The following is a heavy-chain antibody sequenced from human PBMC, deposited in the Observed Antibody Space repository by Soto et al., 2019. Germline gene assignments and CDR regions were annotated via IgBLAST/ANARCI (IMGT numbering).Heavy chain of an antibody. V-gene: IGHV3-11*06. Sequence: QVQLVESGGGLVKPGGSLRLSCAASGFTFSDYYMSWIRQAPGKGLEWVSYISSSSSYTNYADSVKGRFTISRDNAQNSLYLQMNSLRAEDTAVYYCARGGQQWLDAIDYWGQGTLVTVSS. J-gene: IGHJ4*02. CDR1: GFTFSDYY. D-gene: IGHD6-19*01. CDR2: ISSSSSYT. CDR3: ARGGQQWLDAIDY.